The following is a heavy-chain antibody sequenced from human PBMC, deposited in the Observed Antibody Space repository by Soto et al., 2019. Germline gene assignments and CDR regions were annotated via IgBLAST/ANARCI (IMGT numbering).Heavy chain of an antibody. J-gene: IGHJ4*02. CDR3: ASRTYDFWSGYPQ. CDR2: IIPIFGTA. Sequence: SVKVSCKASECTFSSYDISCVRQAPGQGLEWMGGIIPIFGTANYAQKFQGRVTITADESTSTAYMELSSLRSEDTAGYYCASRTYDFWSGYPQWCQGTLVTVSS. V-gene: IGHV1-69*13. D-gene: IGHD3-3*01. CDR1: ECTFSSYD.